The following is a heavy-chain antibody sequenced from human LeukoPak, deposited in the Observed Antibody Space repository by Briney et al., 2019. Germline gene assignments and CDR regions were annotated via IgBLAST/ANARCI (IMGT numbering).Heavy chain of an antibody. Sequence: GGSLRLSCAASGFTFSSYGMHWVRQAPGKGLEWVAVIWYGGSNKYYADSVKGRFTISRDNSKNTLYLQMNSLRAEDTAVYYCAKGGLHRGPPAAFDIWGQGTMVTVSS. D-gene: IGHD4-11*01. V-gene: IGHV3-30*02. J-gene: IGHJ3*02. CDR3: AKGGLHRGPPAAFDI. CDR2: IWYGGSNK. CDR1: GFTFSSYG.